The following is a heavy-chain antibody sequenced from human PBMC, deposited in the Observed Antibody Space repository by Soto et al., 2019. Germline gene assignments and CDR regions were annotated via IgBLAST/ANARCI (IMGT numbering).Heavy chain of an antibody. CDR2: ISYDGTNK. CDR3: AKDLQSYGDYDYYCYGMDV. Sequence: GGSLRLSCAASGFTFSTYGMHWVRQTPGKGLEWVAVISYDGTNKFYSDSVKGRFTISRDNFKNTLTLQMNSLRADDTAVYSCAKDLQSYGDYDYYCYGMDVWGLGTRVTGSS. CDR1: GFTFSTYG. V-gene: IGHV3-30*18. D-gene: IGHD4-17*01. J-gene: IGHJ6*02.